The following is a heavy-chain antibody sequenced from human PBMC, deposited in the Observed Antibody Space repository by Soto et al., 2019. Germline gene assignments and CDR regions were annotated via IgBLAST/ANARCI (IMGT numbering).Heavy chain of an antibody. CDR2: IYYSGST. V-gene: IGHV4-59*01. J-gene: IGHJ6*02. D-gene: IGHD3-10*01. CDR3: ARDFRVRVRGKLDYYYYGMDV. Sequence: SETLSLTCTVSGGSISSYYWSWIRQPPGKGLEWIGYIYYSGSTNYNPSLKSRVTISVDTSKNQFSLKLSSMTAADTAVYYCARDFRVRVRGKLDYYYYGMDVWGQGTTVTVSS. CDR1: GGSISSYY.